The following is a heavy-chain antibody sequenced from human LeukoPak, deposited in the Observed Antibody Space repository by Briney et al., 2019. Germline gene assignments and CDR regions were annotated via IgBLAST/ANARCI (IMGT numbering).Heavy chain of an antibody. V-gene: IGHV3-23*01. CDR3: AKGRSGSPGRYFDY. CDR1: GFTFSSYA. CDR2: ISGSGGTT. D-gene: IGHD1-26*01. Sequence: PGGSLRLSCVASGFTFSSYAMSWVRQAPGEGLEWVSAISGSGGTTFYADSVKGRFTISRDNSKNTLYLQMNSLRAEDTAVYYCAKGRSGSPGRYFDYWGQGTLVTVSS. J-gene: IGHJ4*02.